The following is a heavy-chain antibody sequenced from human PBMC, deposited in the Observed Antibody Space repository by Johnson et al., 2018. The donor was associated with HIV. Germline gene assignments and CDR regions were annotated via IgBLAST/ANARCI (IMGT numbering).Heavy chain of an antibody. Sequence: QVQLVESGGGVVQPGRSLRLSCAASGFTFSNYAMHWVRQAPGKGLEWVAVISYDGNNKYYADSVKGRFIISRDTSKNTLYLQMNSLRAEDTAVYYCARDGPYYDSSGYYYGTVFYAFDIWGQGTMVTVSS. CDR1: GFTFSNYA. V-gene: IGHV3-30-3*01. D-gene: IGHD3-22*01. CDR3: ARDGPYYDSSGYYYGTVFYAFDI. J-gene: IGHJ3*02. CDR2: ISYDGNNK.